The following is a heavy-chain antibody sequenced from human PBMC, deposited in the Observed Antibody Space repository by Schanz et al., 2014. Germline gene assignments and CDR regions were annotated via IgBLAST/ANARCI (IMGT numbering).Heavy chain of an antibody. V-gene: IGHV1-69*04. Sequence: QVQLVQSGAAVKKPGSSVTVSCTASGGTFSSFAIFWVRQAPGQGLEWMGTIIPILDITNYAQKFQGRVTITADKSTSTAYMELSNLRSEDTAVYYCARAGQDYSDSSGYYFGNWGQGTLVTVSS. CDR3: ARAGQDYSDSSGYYFGN. CDR2: IIPILDIT. D-gene: IGHD3-22*01. CDR1: GGTFSSFA. J-gene: IGHJ4*02.